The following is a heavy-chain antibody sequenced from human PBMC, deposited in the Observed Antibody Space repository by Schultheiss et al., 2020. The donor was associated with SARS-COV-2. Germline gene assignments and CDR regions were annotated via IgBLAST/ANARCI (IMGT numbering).Heavy chain of an antibody. CDR1: GGSISSYY. CDR2: INHSGST. Sequence: SQTLSLTCTVSGGSISSYYWSWIRQPPGKGLEWIGEINHSGSTNYNPSLKSRVTISVDTSKNKFSLKLSSVTAADTAVYYCASLISLVGATTVDYWGQGTLVTVSS. J-gene: IGHJ4*02. CDR3: ASLISLVGATTVDY. V-gene: IGHV4-34*01. D-gene: IGHD1-26*01.